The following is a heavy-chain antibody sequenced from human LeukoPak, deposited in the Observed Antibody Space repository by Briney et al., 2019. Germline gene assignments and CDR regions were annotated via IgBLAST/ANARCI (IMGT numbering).Heavy chain of an antibody. D-gene: IGHD2-2*01. CDR3: ARVAGGVLGYCSSTSCYQLDY. CDR2: INPNSGGT. CDR1: GYTFTSYG. Sequence: GASVKVSCKASGYTFTSYGISWVRQAPGQGLEWMGWINPNSGGTNYAQKFQGRVTMTRDTPISTAYMELSGLRSDDTAVYYCARVAGGVLGYCSSTSCYQLDYWGQGTLVTVSS. V-gene: IGHV1-2*02. J-gene: IGHJ4*02.